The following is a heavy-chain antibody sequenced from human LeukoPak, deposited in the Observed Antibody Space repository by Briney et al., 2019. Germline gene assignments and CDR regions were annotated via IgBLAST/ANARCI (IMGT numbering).Heavy chain of an antibody. CDR1: GYTFTGYY. V-gene: IGHV1-2*02. D-gene: IGHD4-11*01. CDR3: ARIQYKRYYFDY. J-gene: IGHJ4*02. Sequence: GASLKVSCKPSGYTFTGYYMHWVRQAPGQGLEWMGWINPNSGGTNYAQKFQGRVTMTRDTSISTAYMELRSLRSDDTAVYYCARIQYKRYYFDYWGQGTLVTVSS. CDR2: INPNSGGT.